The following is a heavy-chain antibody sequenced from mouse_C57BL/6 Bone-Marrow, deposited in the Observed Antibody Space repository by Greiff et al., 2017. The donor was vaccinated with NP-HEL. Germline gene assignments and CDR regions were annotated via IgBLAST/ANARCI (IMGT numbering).Heavy chain of an antibody. J-gene: IGHJ2*01. D-gene: IGHD3-3*01. V-gene: IGHV1-76*01. CDR1: GYTFTDYY. CDR3: ARGTGYFDD. Sequence: QVQLQQSGAELVRPGASVKLSCKASGYTFTDYYINWVKQRPGQGLEWIARIYPGSGNTYYNEKFKGKATLTAEKSSSTAYMQLSSLTSEDSAVYFCARGTGYFDDWGQGTTLTVSS. CDR2: IYPGSGNT.